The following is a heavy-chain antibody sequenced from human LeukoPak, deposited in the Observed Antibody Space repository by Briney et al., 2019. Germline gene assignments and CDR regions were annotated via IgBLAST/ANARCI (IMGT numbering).Heavy chain of an antibody. D-gene: IGHD2-2*01. CDR3: ARYQLLSRHFDY. CDR1: GFTVSSNY. V-gene: IGHV3-66*01. J-gene: IGHJ4*02. CDR2: IYSGGST. Sequence: GGSLRLSCAASGFTVSSNYMSWVRQAPGKGQEWVSVIYSGGSTYYADSVKGRFTISRDNSKNTLYLQMNSLRAEDTAVYYCARYQLLSRHFDYWGQGTLVTVSS.